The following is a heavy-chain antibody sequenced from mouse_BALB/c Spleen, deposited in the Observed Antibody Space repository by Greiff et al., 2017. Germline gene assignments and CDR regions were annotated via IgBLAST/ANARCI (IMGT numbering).Heavy chain of an antibody. Sequence: VKLVESGPGLVAPSQSLSITCTVSGFSLTSYGVHWVRQPPGKGLEWLGVIWAGGSTNYNSALMSRLSISKDNSKSQVFLKMNSLQTDDTAMYYCARDSSGPAWFAYWCQGTLVTVSA. V-gene: IGHV2-9*02. CDR3: ARDSSGPAWFAY. CDR2: IWAGGST. CDR1: GFSLTSYG. D-gene: IGHD3-1*01. J-gene: IGHJ3*01.